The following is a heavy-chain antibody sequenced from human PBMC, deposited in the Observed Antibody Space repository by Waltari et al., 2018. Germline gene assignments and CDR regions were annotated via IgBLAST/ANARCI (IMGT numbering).Heavy chain of an antibody. CDR1: GGSISSDNY. CDR3: ARDRGYTSGLLRPLLSV. CDR2: IHYSGST. Sequence: QVQLQESGPGLVRASQTLSLTCTVSGGSISSDNYWTWVRQRPGKGLEWIGNIHYSGSTNDNPSLKGLRSRSRDTSANEFFLKLSSVTAADTAVYFCARDRGYTSGLLRPLLSVWGQGTTVTVSS. D-gene: IGHD6-19*01. J-gene: IGHJ6*02. V-gene: IGHV4-31*01.